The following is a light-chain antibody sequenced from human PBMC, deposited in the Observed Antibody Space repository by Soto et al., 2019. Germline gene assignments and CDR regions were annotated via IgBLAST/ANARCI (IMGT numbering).Light chain of an antibody. V-gene: IGKV2D-29*01. Sequence: EIVMTQTPLSLSVIPGQPASISCKSSESLLHTDGKTYLFWYLQRPGQPPQLLISEVSNRFSGVPDRFSGSGSGTYFTLKISRVETEDVGLYYCMQNVQLPVTFGGGTKVDIK. CDR3: MQNVQLPVT. CDR1: ESLLHTDGKTY. J-gene: IGKJ4*01. CDR2: EVS.